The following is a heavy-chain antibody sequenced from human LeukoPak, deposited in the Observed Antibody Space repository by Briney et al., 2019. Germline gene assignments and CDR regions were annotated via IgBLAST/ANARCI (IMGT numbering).Heavy chain of an antibody. CDR3: ASTIPYYYDSSGPHNNYYFDY. V-gene: IGHV1-46*01. Sequence: GASVKVSCKASGYTFTSYYMHWVRQAPGQGLEWMGIINPSGGSTSYAQKFQGRVTMTRDTSTSTVYMVLSSLRSEDTAVYYCASTIPYYYDSSGPHNNYYFDYWGQGTLVTVSS. D-gene: IGHD3-22*01. J-gene: IGHJ4*02. CDR2: INPSGGST. CDR1: GYTFTSYY.